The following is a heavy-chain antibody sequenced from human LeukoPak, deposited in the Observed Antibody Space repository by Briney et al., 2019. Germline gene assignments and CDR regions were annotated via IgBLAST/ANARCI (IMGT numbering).Heavy chain of an antibody. CDR2: IYYSGST. J-gene: IGHJ6*02. CDR3: ARDHWLFSSKTWYYYGMDV. CDR1: GGSISSGDYY. D-gene: IGHD3-9*01. Sequence: PSQTLSLTCTVSGGSISSGDYYWSWIRQPPGKGLEWIGYIYYSGSTYYNPSLKSRVTIFVDTSKNLFSLILASVSASDTAIYYCARDHWLFSSKTWYYYGMDVWGQGTTVTVSS. V-gene: IGHV4-30-4*08.